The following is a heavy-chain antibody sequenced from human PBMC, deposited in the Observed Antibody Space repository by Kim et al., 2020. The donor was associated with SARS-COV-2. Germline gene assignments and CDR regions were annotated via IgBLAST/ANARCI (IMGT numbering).Heavy chain of an antibody. Sequence: GGSLRLSCAASGFTFSSYAMSWVRQAPGKGLEWVSAISGSGGSTYYDDSAQGRFTISRDNSKNTLKLQMNSLRAEDTAVYYCANSPVRATGCGYWGQGTLGTVSS. D-gene: IGHD5-12*01. CDR1: GFTFSSYA. CDR2: ISGSGGST. V-gene: IGHV3-23*01. CDR3: ANSPVRATGCGY. J-gene: IGHJ4*02.